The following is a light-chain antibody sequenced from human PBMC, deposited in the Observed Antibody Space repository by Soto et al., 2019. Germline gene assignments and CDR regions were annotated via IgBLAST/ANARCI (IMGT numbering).Light chain of an antibody. CDR3: QHRSSWPIT. Sequence: EIVLTQSPATLSLSPCERSTLSCRASQSVSSFLAWYQQKPGQAPRLLIYDTSNRATGIPARFSGSGSGTDFTLTISSLEPEDFAVYYCQHRSSWPITFGQGTRLEIK. CDR1: QSVSSF. CDR2: DTS. V-gene: IGKV3-11*01. J-gene: IGKJ5*01.